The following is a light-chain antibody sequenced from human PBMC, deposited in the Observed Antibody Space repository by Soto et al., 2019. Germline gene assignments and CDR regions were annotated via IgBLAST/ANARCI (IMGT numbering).Light chain of an antibody. Sequence: EIVLTQSPGTLSLSPGEKATPSCRASQNFSSSYLAWYQQKPGQAPRLLIYGKSSRATAIPDRFSGSGSGTDFTLTISRLEPEDFSFYYYQQYDSSSWTFAQGTEV. CDR2: GKS. CDR1: QNFSSSY. V-gene: IGKV3-20*01. CDR3: QQYDSSSWT. J-gene: IGKJ1*01.